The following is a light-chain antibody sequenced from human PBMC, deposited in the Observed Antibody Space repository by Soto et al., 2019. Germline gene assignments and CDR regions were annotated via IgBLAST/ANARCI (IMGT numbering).Light chain of an antibody. CDR1: QSVRSN. Sequence: EIVMTQSPDTLSVSPGEGVTLSGRASQSVRSNLAWYQQKPGQAPRLLIIGAFTRAPGIPSGFSGSGSGTEFTLTISSLQSEDFAVYYCQQYDNWPWTFGQGTKVDIK. CDR3: QQYDNWPWT. CDR2: GAF. J-gene: IGKJ1*01. V-gene: IGKV3-15*01.